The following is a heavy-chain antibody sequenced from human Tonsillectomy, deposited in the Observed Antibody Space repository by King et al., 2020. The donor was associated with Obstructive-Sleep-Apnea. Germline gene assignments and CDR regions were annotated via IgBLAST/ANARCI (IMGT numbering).Heavy chain of an antibody. D-gene: IGHD3-10*01. CDR2: INTNTGNP. Sequence: QLVQSGSELKKPGASVKVSCKASGYTFTSYAMNWVRQAPGQGLEWMGRINTNTGNPTYAQGFTGRFVFSLETSVSMAYLQITSLKSEDTAVYYCAMDASGLRYDWFDPWGQGTLVTVSS. CDR1: GYTFTSYA. V-gene: IGHV7-4-1*04. CDR3: AMDASGLRYDWFDP. J-gene: IGHJ5*02.